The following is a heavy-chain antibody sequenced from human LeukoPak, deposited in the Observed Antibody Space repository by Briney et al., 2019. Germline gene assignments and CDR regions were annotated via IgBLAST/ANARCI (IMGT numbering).Heavy chain of an antibody. D-gene: IGHD4-11*01. CDR3: ARDSPDYRLDY. Sequence: GGSLRLSCAASGFTFSSSAMSWVRQAPGKGLEWVSGIGGSGAGTYYAVSVKGRFTISRDNSKNTLYLQMNSLRAEDTAVYYCARDSPDYRLDYWGQGTLVTVSS. CDR1: GFTFSSSA. CDR2: IGGSGAGT. J-gene: IGHJ4*02. V-gene: IGHV3-23*01.